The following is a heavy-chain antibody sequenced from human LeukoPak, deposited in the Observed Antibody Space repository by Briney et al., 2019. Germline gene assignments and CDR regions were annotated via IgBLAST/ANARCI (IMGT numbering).Heavy chain of an antibody. CDR3: ARSSSILTIPTFDY. Sequence: SETLSLTCAVYGGSFSGYYWSWIRQSPAKGLEWIGYIYYSGSTKYNSSPKSRVTISVQTSNNQFSLKLSSVTAADTAVYYCARSSSILTIPTFDYWGRGTLVTASS. D-gene: IGHD5-24*01. V-gene: IGHV4-59*01. J-gene: IGHJ4*02. CDR2: IYYSGST. CDR1: GGSFSGYY.